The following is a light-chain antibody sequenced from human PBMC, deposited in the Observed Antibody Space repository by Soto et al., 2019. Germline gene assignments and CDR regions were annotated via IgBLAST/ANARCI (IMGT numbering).Light chain of an antibody. CDR3: QQYNNYWT. CDR1: ETIINW. V-gene: IGKV1-5*01. Sequence: DIQMTQSPSTLSASVGDRVIITCRASETIINWLAWFQQKPGRAPKLLIYDASTLESGVPSRFSGSGSGTEFTLTISGLQPDDFATYYCQQYNNYWTFGQGTKVDI. CDR2: DAS. J-gene: IGKJ1*01.